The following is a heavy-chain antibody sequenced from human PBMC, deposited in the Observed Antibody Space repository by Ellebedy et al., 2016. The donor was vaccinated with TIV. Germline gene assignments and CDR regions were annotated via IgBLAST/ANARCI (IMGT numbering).Heavy chain of an antibody. CDR3: TRDGSEWSRDY. CDR2: IVSSGRET. D-gene: IGHD3-3*01. Sequence: GGSLRLSXAASGFIFSVTGMTWIRQAPGKGLEWVATIVSSGRETYYADPLKGRFTISRDNAMNLVYLQMNSLSVEDTDVYYCTRDGSEWSRDYWGQGTLVTVSS. CDR1: GFIFSVTG. V-gene: IGHV3-21*06. J-gene: IGHJ4*02.